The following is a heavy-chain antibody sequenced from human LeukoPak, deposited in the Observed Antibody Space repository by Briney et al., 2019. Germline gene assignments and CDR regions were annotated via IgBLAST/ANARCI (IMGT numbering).Heavy chain of an antibody. Sequence: ASVKVSCKASGYTLTAYYLHWVRQAPGQGLEWMGRINPNSGGTLYAQKFQGRVTMTRDTSIGTAYMELSSLRSDDTALYYCARPYYESSGLYVDAFDTWGQGTMVTVSS. CDR2: INPNSGGT. CDR3: ARPYYESSGLYVDAFDT. D-gene: IGHD3-22*01. V-gene: IGHV1-2*06. J-gene: IGHJ3*02. CDR1: GYTLTAYY.